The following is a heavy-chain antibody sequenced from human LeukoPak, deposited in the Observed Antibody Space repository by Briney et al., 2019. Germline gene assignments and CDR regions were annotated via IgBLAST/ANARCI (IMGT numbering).Heavy chain of an antibody. J-gene: IGHJ4*02. V-gene: IGHV4-59*08. CDR2: IYYSGNT. CDR3: ARRKAKTPNYFDY. CDR1: GGSISSYY. Sequence: PSETLSLTCTVSGGSISSYYWTWIRQPPGKGLEWIGYIYYSGNTNYNPSLKSRVTISLDTSKNQFSLKLTSVTAADTAMYYCARRKAKTPNYFDYRGQGALVTVSS.